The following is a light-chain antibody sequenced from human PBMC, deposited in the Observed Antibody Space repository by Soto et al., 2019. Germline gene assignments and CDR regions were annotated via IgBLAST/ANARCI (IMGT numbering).Light chain of an antibody. CDR2: DVS. CDR1: SSDVGGYKY. V-gene: IGLV2-14*01. CDR3: SSYTSTSTLV. Sequence: QSALTQPASVSGSPGQSITISCTGTSSDVGGYKYVSWYQQHPGKAPKLMIYDVSNRPSGISNRFSGSKSGNTASLTISGLQAEDEAYYYCSSYTSTSTLVFGGGTQLTVL. J-gene: IGLJ2*01.